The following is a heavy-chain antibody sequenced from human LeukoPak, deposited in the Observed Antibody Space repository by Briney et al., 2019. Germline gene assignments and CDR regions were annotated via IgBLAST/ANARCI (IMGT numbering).Heavy chain of an antibody. V-gene: IGHV3-53*01. D-gene: IGHD3-22*01. CDR3: ASVVTLDY. CDR1: GFAFSSYA. CDR2: IYSGGST. J-gene: IGHJ4*02. Sequence: PGASLRLSCAASGFAFSSYAVHWVRQAPGKGLEWVSVIYSGGSTYYADSVKGRFTISRDNSKNTLYLQMNSLRAEDTAVYYCASVVTLDYWGQGTLVTVSS.